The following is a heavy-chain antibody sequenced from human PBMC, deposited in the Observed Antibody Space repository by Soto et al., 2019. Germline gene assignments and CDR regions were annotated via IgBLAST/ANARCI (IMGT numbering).Heavy chain of an antibody. D-gene: IGHD3-10*01. V-gene: IGHV3-30*04. CDR3: ARDTLWFGELSRQGFDF. J-gene: IGHJ4*02. Sequence: QVRLLESGGGVVQPGRSLRLSCAASGFTFSSFALHWVRQAPGKGLEWVAVISHDGKIKYYADFVRGRSTISRDNSKNTLYLQLGRLRPDDTAVYYCARDTLWFGELSRQGFDFWGQGTLLSVSS. CDR2: ISHDGKIK. CDR1: GFTFSSFA.